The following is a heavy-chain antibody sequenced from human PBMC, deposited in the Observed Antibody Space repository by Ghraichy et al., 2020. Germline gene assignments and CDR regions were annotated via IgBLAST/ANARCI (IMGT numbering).Heavy chain of an antibody. CDR2: INHSGST. V-gene: IGHV4-34*01. D-gene: IGHD2-15*01. CDR3: ARIGLPLDY. Sequence: ESLNISCAVYGGSFSGYYWSWIRQPPGKGLEWIGEINHSGSTYYNPSLKGRVTILVDTPKNQFSLKLSSVTAADTAVYYCARIGLPLDYWGQGTLVTVSS. CDR1: GGSFSGYY. J-gene: IGHJ4*02.